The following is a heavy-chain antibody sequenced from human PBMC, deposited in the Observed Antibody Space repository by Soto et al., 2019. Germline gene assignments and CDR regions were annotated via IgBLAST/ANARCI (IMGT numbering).Heavy chain of an antibody. CDR3: ARGTVVVIAIVDAFDI. D-gene: IGHD2-21*01. Sequence: QVQLQQWGAGLLKPSETLSLTCAVYGGSFSGYYWSWIRQPPGKGLEWIGEINHSGSTNYNPSLKSRVTKLVDTYKNQFSQKRCSVTAADSAVYYCARGTVVVIAIVDAFDIWGQGTMVTDSS. CDR1: GGSFSGYY. CDR2: INHSGST. J-gene: IGHJ3*02. V-gene: IGHV4-34*01.